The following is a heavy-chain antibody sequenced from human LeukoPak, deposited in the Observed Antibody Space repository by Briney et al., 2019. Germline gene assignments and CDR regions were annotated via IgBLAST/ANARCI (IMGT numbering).Heavy chain of an antibody. CDR1: GYSFTTYW. Sequence: GESLKISCKGSGYSFTTYWIGWVRQMPGKGLEWMGIIYPGDSDTRYSPSFQGQVTISVDKSISTAYLQWSSLKASDTAMYYCARPEVVGATWVHAFHIWGQGTMVTVSS. CDR2: IYPGDSDT. V-gene: IGHV5-51*01. J-gene: IGHJ3*02. D-gene: IGHD1-26*01. CDR3: ARPEVVGATWVHAFHI.